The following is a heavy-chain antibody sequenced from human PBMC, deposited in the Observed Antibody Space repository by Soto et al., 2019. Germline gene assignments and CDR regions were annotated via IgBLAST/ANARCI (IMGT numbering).Heavy chain of an antibody. CDR2: ISYDGSNK. D-gene: IGHD3-22*01. CDR1: GFTFSSYG. Sequence: LRLSCAASGFTFSSYGMHWVRQAPGKGLEWVAVISYDGSNKYYADSVKGRFTISRDNSKNTLYLQMNSLRAEDTAVYYCAKEWYYYDSSGYYAQYYFDYWGQGTLVTVSS. J-gene: IGHJ4*02. CDR3: AKEWYYYDSSGYYAQYYFDY. V-gene: IGHV3-30*18.